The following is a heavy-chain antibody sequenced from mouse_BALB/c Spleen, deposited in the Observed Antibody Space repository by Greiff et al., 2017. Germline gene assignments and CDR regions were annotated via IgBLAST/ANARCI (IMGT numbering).Heavy chain of an antibody. J-gene: IGHJ4*01. Sequence: EVKLMESGPGLVKPSQSLSLTCTVTGYSITSDYAWNWIRQFPGNKLEWMGYISYSGSTSYNPSLKSRISITRDTSKNQFFLQLNSVTTEDTATYYCARGDGYDGRGAMDYWGQGTSVTVSS. CDR3: ARGDGYDGRGAMDY. CDR1: GYSITSDYA. V-gene: IGHV3-2*02. CDR2: ISYSGST. D-gene: IGHD2-2*01.